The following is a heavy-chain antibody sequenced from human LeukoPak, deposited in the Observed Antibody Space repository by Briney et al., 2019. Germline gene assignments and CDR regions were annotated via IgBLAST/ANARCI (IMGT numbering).Heavy chain of an antibody. CDR3: ARPTMPLVGVAFDI. V-gene: IGHV3-21*01. CDR2: ISSSSSYI. J-gene: IGHJ3*02. D-gene: IGHD2-2*01. Sequence: GGSLRLSCAASGFTFSSHSMNWVRQAPGKGLGWVSSISSSSSYIYYADSVKGRFTISRDNAKNSLYLQMNSLRAEDTAVYYCARPTMPLVGVAFDIWGQGTMVTVSS. CDR1: GFTFSSHS.